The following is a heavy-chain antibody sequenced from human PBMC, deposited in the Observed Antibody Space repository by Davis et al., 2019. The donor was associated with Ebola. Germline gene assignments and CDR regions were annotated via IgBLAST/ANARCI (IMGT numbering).Heavy chain of an antibody. V-gene: IGHV1-46*01. J-gene: IGHJ4*02. CDR3: ARVPALAVAATGYFDY. Sequence: ASVKVSCKASGYTFTSYYMHWVRQAPGQGLEWMGIINPSGGSTSYAQKFQGRVTMTRDTSTSTVYMELSSLRSEDTAVYYCARVPALAVAATGYFDYWGQGTLVTVSS. CDR2: INPSGGST. D-gene: IGHD6-19*01. CDR1: GYTFTSYY.